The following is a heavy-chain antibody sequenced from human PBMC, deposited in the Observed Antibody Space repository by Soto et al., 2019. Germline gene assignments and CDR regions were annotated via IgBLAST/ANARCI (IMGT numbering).Heavy chain of an antibody. V-gene: IGHV2-5*02. CDR2: IYWDDDK. CDR1: GFSLSTSGVG. Sequence: QITLKESGPTLVKPTQTLTLTCTFSGFSLSTSGVGVGWIRQPPGKALEWLALIYWDDDKRYSPSLKSRLTSTKDTCKNQVVLTMTNMDPVDTATYYCAHRKSGIQLYDYWGQGTLVTVSS. D-gene: IGHD5-18*01. J-gene: IGHJ4*02. CDR3: AHRKSGIQLYDY.